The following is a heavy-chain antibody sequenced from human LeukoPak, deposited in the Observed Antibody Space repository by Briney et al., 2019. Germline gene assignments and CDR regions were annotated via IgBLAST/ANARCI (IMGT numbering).Heavy chain of an antibody. D-gene: IGHD2-21*02. CDR2: ISGSGDGS. V-gene: IGHV3-23*01. CDR3: ASPVVVTASDAFDI. CDR1: GFTFSGYA. J-gene: IGHJ3*02. Sequence: PGGSLRLSCAASGFTFSGYAMNWVRQAPGKGLKWVSTISGSGDGSYYADSVKGRFTISRDNSKNTLYLQMNSLRAGDTAVYYCASPVVVTASDAFDIWGQGTMVTVSS.